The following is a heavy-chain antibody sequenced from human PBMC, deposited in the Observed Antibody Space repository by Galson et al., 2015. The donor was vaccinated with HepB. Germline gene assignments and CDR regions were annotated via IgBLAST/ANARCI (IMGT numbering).Heavy chain of an antibody. D-gene: IGHD3-3*01. Sequence: SVKVSCKASGYTFTNFAIHWVHQAPGQRFEWMGWINGGNHNTRYSQRFQDRVTLTSDTSTSMVFLELSSLRSEDTALYYCARLDDSGYYWDYWGQGTLVTVSS. V-gene: IGHV1-3*01. CDR2: INGGNHNT. J-gene: IGHJ4*02. CDR3: ARLDDSGYYWDY. CDR1: GYTFTNFA.